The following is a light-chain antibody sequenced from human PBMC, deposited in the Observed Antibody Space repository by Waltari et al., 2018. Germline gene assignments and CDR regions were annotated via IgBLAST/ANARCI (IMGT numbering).Light chain of an antibody. CDR3: HQYGSFPAT. V-gene: IGKV3-20*01. CDR1: QSVTSGF. CDR2: AGS. Sequence: EIVLTQSPGTLSLSPGERVTLSCRASQSVTSGFLVWYQQKPGQAPRLLFYAGSTRATGIPDRFSGGGSATDFPLTISRLEPEDLAVYYCHQYGSFPATFGGGTKVEIK. J-gene: IGKJ4*01.